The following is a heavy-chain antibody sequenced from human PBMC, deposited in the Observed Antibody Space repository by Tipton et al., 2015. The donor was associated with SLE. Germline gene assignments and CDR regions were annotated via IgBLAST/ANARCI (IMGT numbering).Heavy chain of an antibody. D-gene: IGHD3-3*01. J-gene: IGHJ4*02. V-gene: IGHV1-18*01. CDR2: IAIYNLDT. CDR3: ARVTSIFGVVVVRYFDY. CDR1: GYTFTSYG. Sequence: QLVQSGDEVKKPGASVKVSCKASGYTFTSYGISWVRQAPGQGLEWMGWIAIYNLDTKYAQKFQGRVTMTTDTSTTAYMELKSLTSDDTAVYYCARVTSIFGVVVVRYFDYWGQGTLVTVPS.